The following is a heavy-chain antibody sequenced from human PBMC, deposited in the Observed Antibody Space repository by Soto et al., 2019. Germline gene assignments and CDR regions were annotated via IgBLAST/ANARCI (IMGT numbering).Heavy chain of an antibody. CDR2: ISAHNGNT. CDR3: ARGRYGDY. V-gene: IGHV1-18*01. J-gene: IGHJ4*02. Sequence: QVHLVQSGAEVKKPGASVKVSCKGSGYALTTYGTTWVRQAPGQGLEWMGWISAHNGNTNYAQKLQGRVTVTRDTSTSTAYMELRSLRSDDTAVYYCARGRYGDYWGQGALVTVSS. CDR1: GYALTTYG. D-gene: IGHD1-1*01.